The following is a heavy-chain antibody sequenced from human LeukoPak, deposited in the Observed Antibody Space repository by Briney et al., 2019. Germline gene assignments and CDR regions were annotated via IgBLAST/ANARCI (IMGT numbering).Heavy chain of an antibody. CDR3: ARDRSYYGSGSYSYYYYYGMDV. CDR1: GFTVSSNY. CDR2: IYSGGSR. Sequence: GGSLRLSCAASGFTVSSNYMSWVRQAPGKGLEWVSVIYSGGSRYYSDSVKGRFTISRDNSKNTLYLQMNSLRAEDTAVYYCARDRSYYGSGSYSYYYYYGMDVWGQGTTVTVSS. D-gene: IGHD3-10*01. J-gene: IGHJ6*02. V-gene: IGHV3-66*01.